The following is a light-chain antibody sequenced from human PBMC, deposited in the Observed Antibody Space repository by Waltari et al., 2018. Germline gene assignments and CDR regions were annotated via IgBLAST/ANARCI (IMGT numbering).Light chain of an antibody. CDR2: DVS. Sequence: QSALTQPASASGSPGQPITIPCTGTSSDGGGYNSVSWYQQHPGKAPKSMIYDVSKRPSGVSNRFSGSKSGNTASLTISGLQAEYEAEYYCSSYTSSSTWVFGGGTKLTVL. J-gene: IGLJ3*02. CDR3: SSYTSSSTWV. V-gene: IGLV2-14*01. CDR1: SSDGGGYNS.